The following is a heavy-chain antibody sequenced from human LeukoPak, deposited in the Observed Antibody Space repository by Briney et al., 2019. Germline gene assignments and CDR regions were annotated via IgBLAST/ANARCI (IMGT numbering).Heavy chain of an antibody. D-gene: IGHD3-22*01. J-gene: IGHJ4*02. CDR3: ARPRYYYDSSGYFDY. CDR1: GGSISSSSYY. CDR2: IYYSGST. Sequence: TLSLTCTVSGGSISSSSYYWGWIRQPPGKGLEWIGSIYYSGSTYYNPSLKSRVTISVDTSKNQFSLKLSSVTAADTAVYYCARPRYYYDSSGYFDYWGQGTLVTVSS. V-gene: IGHV4-39*07.